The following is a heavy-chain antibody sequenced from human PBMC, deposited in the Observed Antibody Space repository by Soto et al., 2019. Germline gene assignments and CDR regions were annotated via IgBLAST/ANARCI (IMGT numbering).Heavy chain of an antibody. J-gene: IGHJ6*02. V-gene: IGHV4-59*08. CDR1: GGSITNYY. CDR3: ARHGFGSLHGLVDV. Sequence: QVQLQESGPGLVKPSETLSLTCTVSGGSITNYYCSWFRQPPGKGLEWIGYIQYNGYSAYNLSLNRRVTMSMDTSKSPFSLLLESVAATDTAVYYCARHGFGSLHGLVDVWGQGTTVIVSS. CDR2: IQYNGYS. D-gene: IGHD3-10*01.